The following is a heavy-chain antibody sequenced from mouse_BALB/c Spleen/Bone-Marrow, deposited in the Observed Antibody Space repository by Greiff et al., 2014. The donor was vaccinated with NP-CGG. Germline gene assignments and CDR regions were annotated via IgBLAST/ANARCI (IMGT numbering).Heavy chain of an antibody. D-gene: IGHD2-14*01. CDR1: GFSLTGYG. Sequence: VKLMEPGPGLVAPSQSLSITCTVSGFSLTGYGVNWVRQPPGKGLEWLGMIWGDGSTDYNSALKSRLSISKDNSKSQVFLKMNSLQTNDTARYYCARDRYDGAMDYWGQGTSVTVSS. V-gene: IGHV2-6-7*01. J-gene: IGHJ4*01. CDR2: IWGDGST. CDR3: ARDRYDGAMDY.